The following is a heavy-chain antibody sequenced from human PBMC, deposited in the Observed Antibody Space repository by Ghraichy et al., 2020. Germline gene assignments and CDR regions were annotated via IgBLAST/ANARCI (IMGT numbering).Heavy chain of an antibody. CDR3: ARDPAGDYGV. D-gene: IGHD4-17*01. CDR2: IHSRGVI. Sequence: GSLRLSCTVSDDSITSYYWSWIRLSPGKGLEWIGYIHSRGVIKYSPALKSRVIISIDPPKKQLSLNLTSVTAADTATYFCARDPAGDYGVWGRGARVVVSS. V-gene: IGHV4-4*08. CDR1: DDSITSYY. J-gene: IGHJ4*02.